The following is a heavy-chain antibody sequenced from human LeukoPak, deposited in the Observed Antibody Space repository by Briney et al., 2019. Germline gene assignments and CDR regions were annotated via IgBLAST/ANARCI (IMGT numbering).Heavy chain of an antibody. Sequence: GGTLRLSCAVSGFTLKTYAMTWVRQAPGKGPEWVSSMSGSGSSTDYAASVKGRCHITRDNSKNTLYLQMKSRRVDDTDLYFCAKDAQGLVRGGRYFDFWGQGSLVTVSS. CDR3: AKDAQGLVRGGRYFDF. CDR1: GFTLKTYA. V-gene: IGHV3-23*01. J-gene: IGHJ4*02. CDR2: MSGSGSST. D-gene: IGHD6-19*01.